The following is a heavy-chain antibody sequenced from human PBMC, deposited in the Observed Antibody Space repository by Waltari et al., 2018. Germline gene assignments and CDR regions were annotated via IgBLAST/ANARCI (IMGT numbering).Heavy chain of an antibody. Sequence: EVQLLESGGGLIQPGGSLRLSCAASGFTFSSYAMSWVRQAPGKGLEWVSTISASADNTDYADSVKGRFTISRDNSKNTLYLQMNSLRAEDTAVYYCAARYNWNYSWSQGTLVTVSS. V-gene: IGHV3-23*01. D-gene: IGHD1-20*01. CDR3: AARYNWNYS. J-gene: IGHJ5*01. CDR1: GFTFSSYA. CDR2: ISASADNT.